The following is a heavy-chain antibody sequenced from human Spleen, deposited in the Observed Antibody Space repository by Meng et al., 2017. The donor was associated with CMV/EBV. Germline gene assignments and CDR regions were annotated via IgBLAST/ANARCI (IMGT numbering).Heavy chain of an antibody. CDR1: GYTFTSYD. CDR2: MNPNSGNT. CDR3: ARGLLSSSTSCYFDP. D-gene: IGHD2-2*01. J-gene: IGHJ5*02. Sequence: SGYTFTSYDLNWVRQATGQGLEWMGWMNPNSGNTGYAQKFQGRVTMTRNTSISTAYMELSSLRSEDTAVYYCARGLLSSSTSCYFDPWGQGTLVTVSS. V-gene: IGHV1-8*01.